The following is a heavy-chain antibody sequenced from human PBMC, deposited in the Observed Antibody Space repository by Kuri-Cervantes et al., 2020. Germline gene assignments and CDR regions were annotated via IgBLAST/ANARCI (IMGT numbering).Heavy chain of an antibody. D-gene: IGHD5-12*01. CDR1: GFTFSSYD. V-gene: IGHV3-13*01. Sequence: GESLKISCAASGFTFSSYDMHWVRQATGKGLEWVSAIGTAGDTYYPGSVKGRFTISRENAKNSLYLQMNSLRAEDTAVYYCARDLDIVAYDYWGQGTLVTVSS. CDR3: ARDLDIVAYDY. CDR2: IGTAGDT. J-gene: IGHJ4*02.